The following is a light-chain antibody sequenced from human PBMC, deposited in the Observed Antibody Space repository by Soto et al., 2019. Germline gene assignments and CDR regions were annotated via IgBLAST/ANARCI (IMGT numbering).Light chain of an antibody. CDR1: SSDVGGYNY. CDR2: DVS. J-gene: IGLJ1*01. Sequence: QSALTQPASVSASPGQSITISCTGTSSDVGGYNYVSWYQQHPGKAPKLMIYDVSNRPSGVSDRFSGSKSGNTASLTISGLQAEDEADYYCSSYTGSSTHVFGTGTKVTVL. CDR3: SSYTGSSTHV. V-gene: IGLV2-14*01.